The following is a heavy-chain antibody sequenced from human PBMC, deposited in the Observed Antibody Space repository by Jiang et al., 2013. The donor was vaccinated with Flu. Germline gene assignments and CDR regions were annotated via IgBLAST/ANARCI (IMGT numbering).Heavy chain of an antibody. D-gene: IGHD3-22*01. V-gene: IGHV4-59*08. CDR2: IYYSGST. Sequence: GLVKPSETLSLTCSVSGGSTNRYYWSWIRQPPEKGLEWIGYIYYSGSTSYNPSLKSRVTISIDTSKNPFSLKLSSVTAADTAVYYCARHYYDSSGYNRRFDYWGQGTLVTVSS. J-gene: IGHJ4*02. CDR3: ARHYYDSSGYNRRFDY. CDR1: GGSTNRYY.